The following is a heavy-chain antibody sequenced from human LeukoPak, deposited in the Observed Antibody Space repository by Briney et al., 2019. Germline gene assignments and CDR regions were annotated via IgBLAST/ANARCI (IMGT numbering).Heavy chain of an antibody. CDR3: ARVRRVDDAFDI. Sequence: PGGSLRLSCAASGFTFSSYSMNWVRQARGKGLEWVSSISSSSSYIYYADSVKGRFTISRDNAKNSLYLQMNSLRAEDTAVYYCARVRRVDDAFDIWGKGTTVTVSS. CDR1: GFTFSSYS. D-gene: IGHD3-3*01. CDR2: ISSSSSYI. V-gene: IGHV3-21*01. J-gene: IGHJ3*02.